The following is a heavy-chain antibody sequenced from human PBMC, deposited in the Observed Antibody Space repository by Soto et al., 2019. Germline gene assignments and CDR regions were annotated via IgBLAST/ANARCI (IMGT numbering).Heavy chain of an antibody. J-gene: IGHJ4*02. CDR3: VRVLSLFNVGDVYNSIDK. Sequence: QVQLQESGPGLVKPSETLSLTCTVSGDSVDSGRYYWSWLRQSPGKGLEWIGYVHYSGSITYNPSLESRLTISVDTSKNQFSLNLRSVTGADTAVYYCVRVLSLFNVGDVYNSIDKWGQGTLVTVSS. CDR1: GDSVDSGRYY. D-gene: IGHD3-3*02. V-gene: IGHV4-61*01. CDR2: VHYSGSI.